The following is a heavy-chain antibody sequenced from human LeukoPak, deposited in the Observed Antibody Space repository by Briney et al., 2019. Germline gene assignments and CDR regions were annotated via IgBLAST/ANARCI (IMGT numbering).Heavy chain of an antibody. V-gene: IGHV3-15*07. J-gene: IGHJ4*02. CDR1: GFTFSSAC. Sequence: GGSLRLSCAASGFTFSSACLSWVRQAPGKGLEWVGRIRTKSDDETVDYAAPVKGRFTISRDDTKNTLFLQMNSLKTEDTAVYYCATPALGRRLYYYDYWGQGTLVTVSP. D-gene: IGHD3-16*01. CDR3: ATPALGRRLYYYDY. CDR2: IRTKSDDETV.